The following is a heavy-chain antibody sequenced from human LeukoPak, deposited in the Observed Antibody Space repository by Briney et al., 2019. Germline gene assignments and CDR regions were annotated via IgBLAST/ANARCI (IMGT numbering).Heavy chain of an antibody. CDR3: ARDTFWSGYFDY. V-gene: IGHV4-59*01. D-gene: IGHD3-3*01. J-gene: IGHJ4*02. CDR2: IYYSGST. CDR1: GGSISSYY. Sequence: SETLSLTCTVSGGSISSYYWSWIRQPPGKGLEWIGYIYYSGSTNYNPSLKSRVTISVDTSKNQFSLKLSSVPAADTAVYYCARDTFWSGYFDYWGQGTLVTVSS.